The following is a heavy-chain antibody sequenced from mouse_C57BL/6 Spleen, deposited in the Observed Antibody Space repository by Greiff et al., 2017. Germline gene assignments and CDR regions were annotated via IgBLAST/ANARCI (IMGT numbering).Heavy chain of an antibody. J-gene: IGHJ1*03. CDR1: GFTFSDYA. Sequence: EVQVVESGGCLVKPGGSLKLSCAASGFTFSDYAMHWVRQAPEKGLEWVAYLSSGSSTIYYADTVKGRFSTSRDDAKNTLFLQMTRLRSEDTAMYYCARPRRYFDVRGTGTTVSVSS. CDR3: ARPRRYFDV. CDR2: LSSGSSTI. V-gene: IGHV5-17*01.